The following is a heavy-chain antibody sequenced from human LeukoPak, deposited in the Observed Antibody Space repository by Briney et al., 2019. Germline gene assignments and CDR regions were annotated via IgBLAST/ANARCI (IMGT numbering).Heavy chain of an antibody. V-gene: IGHV1-2*02. D-gene: IGHD5-12*01. Sequence: GASVRVSCKASGYTFGDYYLYWVRQAPGQGLEWVGWLNPRTGVAKYAQQFQGRVSMTRDTSISTAYLELSRLTSDDTAVYYCAREHRLAKTGYDMPGDSGQGGLVIVSS. CDR3: AREHRLAKTGYDMPGD. CDR1: GYTFGDYY. J-gene: IGHJ4*02. CDR2: LNPRTGVA.